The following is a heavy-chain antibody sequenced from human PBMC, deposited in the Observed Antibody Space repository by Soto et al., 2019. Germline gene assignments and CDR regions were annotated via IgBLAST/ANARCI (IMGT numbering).Heavy chain of an antibody. J-gene: IGHJ2*01. V-gene: IGHV6-1*01. Sequence: QEQLQQSGPGLVKPSQTLSLTCAISGDSVSKNSATWNWIRQSPARGLEWLGRTYYRSKWYNDYAVSVKSRITINPDPSKNQFSLQLNSVTPEDTAVYYCARGSLRGGNWYFDLWGRGTLVTVSS. D-gene: IGHD3-16*01. CDR2: TYYRSKWYN. CDR1: GDSVSKNSAT. CDR3: ARGSLRGGNWYFDL.